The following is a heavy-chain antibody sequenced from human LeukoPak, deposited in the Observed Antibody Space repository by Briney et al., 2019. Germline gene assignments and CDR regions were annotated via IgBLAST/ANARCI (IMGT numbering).Heavy chain of an antibody. CDR2: IIPIFGTA. J-gene: IGHJ6*03. CDR3: TTGYGGAGYYYYMDV. D-gene: IGHD4-23*01. Sequence: SVKASCKASGGTFSSYAISWVRQAPGQGLEWMGGIIPIFGTANYAQKFQGRVTITTDESTSTAYMELSSLRSEDTAVYYCTTGYGGAGYYYYMDVWGKGTTVTVSS. V-gene: IGHV1-69*05. CDR1: GGTFSSYA.